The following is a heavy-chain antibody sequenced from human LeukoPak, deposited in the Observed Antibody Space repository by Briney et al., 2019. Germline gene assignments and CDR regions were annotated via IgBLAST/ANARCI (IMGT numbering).Heavy chain of an antibody. Sequence: SETLSLTCAVYGGSFSGYYWSWIRQPPGKGLEWIGKINHSGSTNYNPSLKSRVTISVDTSKNQFSLKLSSVTAADTAVYYCARPRYLFGFDYWGQGTLVTVSS. D-gene: IGHD1-26*01. J-gene: IGHJ4*02. CDR2: INHSGST. CDR1: GGSFSGYY. V-gene: IGHV4-34*01. CDR3: ARPRYLFGFDY.